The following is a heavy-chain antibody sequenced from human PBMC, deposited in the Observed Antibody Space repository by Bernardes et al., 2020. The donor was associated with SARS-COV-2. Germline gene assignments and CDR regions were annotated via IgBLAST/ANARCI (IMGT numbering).Heavy chain of an antibody. CDR3: ATHSGSYYGDYYYGMDV. J-gene: IGHJ6*02. V-gene: IGHV3-20*01. CDR1: GFTFEDYG. CDR2: INWNGGST. D-gene: IGHD1-26*01. Sequence: WSLSLSCAASGFTFEDYGLIWVRQAPGKGLEWVSGINWNGGSTGYADSVKDRFTISRDNTKNSLYLQMNSLRAEDTALYHCATHSGSYYGDYYYGMDVWGQGTTVTVSS.